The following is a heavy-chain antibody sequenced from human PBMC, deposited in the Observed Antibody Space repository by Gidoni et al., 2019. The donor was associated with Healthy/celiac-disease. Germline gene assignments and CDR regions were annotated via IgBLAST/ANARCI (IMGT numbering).Heavy chain of an antibody. D-gene: IGHD2-2*01. J-gene: IGHJ5*02. Sequence: QVQLVESGGGLVKPGGSLSLSCAASGFTFSDYYMSWIRQAPGKVLEWVSYISSSGSTIYYADSVKGRFTISRDNAKNSLYLQMNSLRAEDTAVYYCARMYCSSTSCYPRKVGWFDPWGQGTLVTVSS. V-gene: IGHV3-11*01. CDR1: GFTFSDYY. CDR3: ARMYCSSTSCYPRKVGWFDP. CDR2: ISSSGSTI.